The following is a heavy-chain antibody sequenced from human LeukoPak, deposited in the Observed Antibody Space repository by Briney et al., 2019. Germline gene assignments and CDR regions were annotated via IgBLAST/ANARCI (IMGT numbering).Heavy chain of an antibody. CDR1: GFTFSDYY. V-gene: IGHV3-11*05. J-gene: IGHJ4*02. CDR2: ISSSSSYT. Sequence: GWSLRLSCAASGFTFSDYYMSWIRQAPGKGLEWVSYISSSSSYTNYADSVKGRFTISRDNAKNSLYLQMNSLRAEDTAVYYCAREARYYYDSSGYYASDYWGQGTLVTVSS. CDR3: AREARYYYDSSGYYASDY. D-gene: IGHD3-22*01.